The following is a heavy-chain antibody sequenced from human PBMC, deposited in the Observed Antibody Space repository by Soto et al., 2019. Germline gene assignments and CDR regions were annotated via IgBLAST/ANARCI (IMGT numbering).Heavy chain of an antibody. CDR2: LNHDGSEK. CDR3: ATYYDILTGSRYES. D-gene: IGHD3-9*01. J-gene: IGHJ5*02. Sequence: PGGSLRLSCEVSGFTFSNFWMTWVRQAPGKGLEWVATLNHDGSEKYYVDFVKSRFTISRDNAKNSVFLQMNSLRGEDTAVYYCATYYDILTGSRYESWGRGTLVTVSS. CDR1: GFTFSNFW. V-gene: IGHV3-7*03.